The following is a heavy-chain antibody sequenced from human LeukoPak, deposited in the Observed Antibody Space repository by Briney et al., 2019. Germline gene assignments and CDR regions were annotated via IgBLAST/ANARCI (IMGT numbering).Heavy chain of an antibody. CDR2: FDPEDGET. Sequence: ASVKVSCKVSGYTLTELSMHWVRQAPGKGLEWMGGFDPEDGETIYAQKFQGRVTMTEDTSTDTAYMELSSLRSEDTAVYYCATLVPGIAAAGTLDWFDPWGQGTLVTVSS. D-gene: IGHD6-13*01. CDR1: GYTLTELS. CDR3: ATLVPGIAAAGTLDWFDP. V-gene: IGHV1-24*01. J-gene: IGHJ5*02.